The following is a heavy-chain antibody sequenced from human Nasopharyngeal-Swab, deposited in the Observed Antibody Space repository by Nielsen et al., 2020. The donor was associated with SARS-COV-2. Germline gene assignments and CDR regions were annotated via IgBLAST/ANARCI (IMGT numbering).Heavy chain of an antibody. Sequence: GESLKISCAASGFTFDDYAMHWVRQAPGKGLEWVAVISYDGSNKYYADSVKGRFTISRDNSKNTLYLQMNSLRAEDTAVYYCARDRDIVVVPAAMGILYYYGMDVWGQGTTVTVSS. V-gene: IGHV3-30*04. D-gene: IGHD2-2*01. CDR1: GFTFDDYA. J-gene: IGHJ6*02. CDR3: ARDRDIVVVPAAMGILYYYGMDV. CDR2: ISYDGSNK.